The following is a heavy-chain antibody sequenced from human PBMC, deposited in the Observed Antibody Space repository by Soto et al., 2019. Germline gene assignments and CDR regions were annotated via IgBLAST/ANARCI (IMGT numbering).Heavy chain of an antibody. J-gene: IGHJ4*02. CDR1: GFTFSSYA. CDR3: AKDLLAAGTSNY. D-gene: IGHD6-13*01. Sequence: GGSLRLSCAASGFTFSSYAMSWVRQAPGKGLEWVSAISGSGGSTYYADSVKGRLTISRDNSKNTLYLQMNSLRAEDTAVYYCAKDLLAAGTSNYWGQGTLVTVSS. CDR2: ISGSGGST. V-gene: IGHV3-23*01.